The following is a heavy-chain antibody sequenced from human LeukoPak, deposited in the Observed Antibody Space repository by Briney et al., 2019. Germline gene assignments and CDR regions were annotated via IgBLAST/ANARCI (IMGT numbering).Heavy chain of an antibody. Sequence: ASVTVSCTASGYTFTGYYMHWVRQAPGQGLEWMGRINPNSGGTNYAQKFQGRVTMTRDTSISTAYMELSRLRSDDTAVYYCARGFLSDAFDIWGQGTMVTVSS. CDR1: GYTFTGYY. V-gene: IGHV1-2*06. CDR2: INPNSGGT. D-gene: IGHD3-3*01. J-gene: IGHJ3*02. CDR3: ARGFLSDAFDI.